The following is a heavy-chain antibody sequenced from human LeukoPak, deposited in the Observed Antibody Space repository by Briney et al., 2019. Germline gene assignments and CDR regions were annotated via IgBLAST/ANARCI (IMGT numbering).Heavy chain of an antibody. CDR2: IKSKTDGGTT. V-gene: IGHV3-15*01. Sequence: GGSLRLSCAASGFTFSNAWMSWVRQAPGKGLEWVGRIKSKTDGGTTDYAAPVKGRFTTSRDDSKNTLYLQMNSLKTEDTAVYYCTTDILTGYYEGGEKTFDYWGQGTLVSVSS. J-gene: IGHJ4*02. CDR3: TTDILTGYYEGGEKTFDY. CDR1: GFTFSNAW. D-gene: IGHD3-9*01.